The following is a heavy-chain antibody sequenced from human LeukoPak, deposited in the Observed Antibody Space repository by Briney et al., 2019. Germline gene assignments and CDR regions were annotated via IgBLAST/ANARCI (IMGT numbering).Heavy chain of an antibody. CDR2: INPNSGGT. CDR3: ATDPYGSGSTYFDY. D-gene: IGHD3-10*01. J-gene: IGHJ4*02. CDR1: GYTFTGYY. V-gene: IGHV1-2*02. Sequence: EASVKVSCKASGYTFTGYYMHWVRQAPGQGLEWMGWINPNSGGTNYAQKFQGRVTMTRDTSISTAYMELSRLRSDDTAVYYCATDPYGSGSTYFDYWGQGTLVTVSS.